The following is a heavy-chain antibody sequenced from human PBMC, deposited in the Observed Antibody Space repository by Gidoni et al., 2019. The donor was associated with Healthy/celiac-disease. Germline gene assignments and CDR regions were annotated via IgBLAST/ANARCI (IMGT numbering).Heavy chain of an antibody. CDR2: IYPGDSDT. CDR3: ARSHRYFYGSGDIDAFDI. Sequence: EVQLVQSGAEVKTPGESLKISCKGSGYSFTSYWIGWVRQMPGKGLEWMGIIYPGDSDTRYSPSFQGQVTISADKSISTAYLQWSSLKASDTAMYYCARSHRYFYGSGDIDAFDIWGQGTMVTVSS. CDR1: GYSFTSYW. D-gene: IGHD3-10*01. J-gene: IGHJ3*02. V-gene: IGHV5-51*01.